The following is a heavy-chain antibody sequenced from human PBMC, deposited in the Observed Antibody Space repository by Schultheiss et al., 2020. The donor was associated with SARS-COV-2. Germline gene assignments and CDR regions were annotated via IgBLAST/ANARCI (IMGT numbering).Heavy chain of an antibody. J-gene: IGHJ2*01. D-gene: IGHD1-1*01. CDR2: IYYSGST. V-gene: IGHV4-59*01. CDR1: GGSISSYY. CDR3: ARDFELRYFDL. Sequence: GSLRLSCTVSGGSISSYYWSWIRQPPGKGLEWIGYIYYSGSTNYNPSLKSRVTISVDTSKNQFSLKLSSVTAADTAVYYCARDFELRYFDLWGRGTLVTVSS.